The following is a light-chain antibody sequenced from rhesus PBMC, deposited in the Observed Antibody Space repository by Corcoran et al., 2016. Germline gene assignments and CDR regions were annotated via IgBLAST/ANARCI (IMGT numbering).Light chain of an antibody. Sequence: DIQMTQSPSSLSASVGDRVTITCRASENVNNYLNWYQQKPGKAPKLLIYKASTLQSGVPSRFTGSGSGTDYTFTISGLQPENVATYYCQLTYGTSWTFGQGTKVEIK. V-gene: IGKV1-74*01. CDR3: QLTYGTSWT. CDR2: KAS. J-gene: IGKJ1*01. CDR1: ENVNNY.